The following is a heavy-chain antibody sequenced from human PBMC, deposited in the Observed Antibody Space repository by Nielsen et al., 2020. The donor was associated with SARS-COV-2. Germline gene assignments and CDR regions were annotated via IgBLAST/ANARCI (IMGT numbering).Heavy chain of an antibody. J-gene: IGHJ3*02. CDR2: MNHSGNT. Sequence: SETLSLTCDVGGGSFSGYYWTWIRQPPGKGLEWIGEMNHSGNTKYNPSLKSRVTISMDTSKNQFSLKLTSVTAADTAVYYCARDAIVLPAFDIWGQGTMVTVSS. CDR1: GGSFSGYY. V-gene: IGHV4-34*01. CDR3: ARDAIVLPAFDI. D-gene: IGHD1-26*01.